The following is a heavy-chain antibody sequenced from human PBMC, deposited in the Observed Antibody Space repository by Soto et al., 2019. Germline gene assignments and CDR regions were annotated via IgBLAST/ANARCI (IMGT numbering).Heavy chain of an antibody. J-gene: IGHJ4*02. D-gene: IGHD3-3*01. CDR2: ISNSASGT. CDR1: GFTFAGYA. CDR3: AKTPCDFWCGSFQF. V-gene: IGHV3-23*01. Sequence: VGSLRLSCEASGFTFAGYAMSWVRQAPGKGLEWVAAISNSASGTYYADSVKGRFTISRDNSKNTLYLQMNGLRAEDTAVYYCAKTPCDFWCGSFQFWGQGTLVTVSS.